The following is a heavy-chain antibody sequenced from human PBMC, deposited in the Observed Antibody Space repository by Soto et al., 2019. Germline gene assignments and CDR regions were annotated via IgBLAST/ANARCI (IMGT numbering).Heavy chain of an antibody. CDR1: GFTFSNYW. V-gene: IGHV3-74*01. J-gene: IGHJ4*02. Sequence: VQLVESGGGLVQPGGSLRLSCAASGFTFSNYWMHWVRQVPGTGLVWVSRINTDGSTTSYADSVKGRFTISRDNAKDTLYLQMNSLRAEDTAVYYCARVRNGDWYFDYWGQGTLVTISS. CDR2: INTDGSTT. CDR3: ARVRNGDWYFDY. D-gene: IGHD4-17*01.